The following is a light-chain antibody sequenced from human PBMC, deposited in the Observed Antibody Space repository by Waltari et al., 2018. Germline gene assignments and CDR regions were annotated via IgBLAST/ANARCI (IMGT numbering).Light chain of an antibody. Sequence: EIVLTQSPGTLSLSPGDRATLSCRASQTVSSNYLAWYQQKLGQAPRLLIYGASSRVTGIPDRFSGSGSGTDFTLTISRLEPEDFAVYYCQQYANSFTFGPGTKVDIK. J-gene: IGKJ3*01. CDR3: QQYANSFT. V-gene: IGKV3-20*01. CDR1: QTVSSNY. CDR2: GAS.